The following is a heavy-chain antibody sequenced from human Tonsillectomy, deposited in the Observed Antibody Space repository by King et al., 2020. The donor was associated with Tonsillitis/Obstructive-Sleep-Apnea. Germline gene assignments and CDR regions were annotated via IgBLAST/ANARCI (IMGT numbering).Heavy chain of an antibody. D-gene: IGHD4-17*01. CDR1: GLTFSDAW. CDR3: TTDENDTGDYYSRIGLAFDI. J-gene: IGHJ3*02. V-gene: IGHV3-15*07. Sequence: VQLVESGGGLVKPGGSLRLSCAASGLTFSDAWMNWVRQAPGKGLECVGRIKSYTDGGTTDYAAPVKGRFPISRDDSKNTLSLQMNRLKTEDTAMYYCTTDENDTGDYYSRIGLAFDIWGQGTMVTVSS. CDR2: IKSYTDGGTT.